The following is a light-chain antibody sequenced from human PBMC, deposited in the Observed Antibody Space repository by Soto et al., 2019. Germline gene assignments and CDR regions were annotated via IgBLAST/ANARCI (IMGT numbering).Light chain of an antibody. J-gene: IGKJ1*01. Sequence: DIQMTQSPSSLSASVGDRVTITCRASQSISSYLNWYQQKPGKAPKLLIYAASSLQSGVPSRFSGSGSGTNFTLTISILQPEDFAIYYGHQIYRTLWTFGQGPRVDIK. CDR3: HQIYRTLWT. CDR2: AAS. CDR1: QSISSY. V-gene: IGKV1-39*01.